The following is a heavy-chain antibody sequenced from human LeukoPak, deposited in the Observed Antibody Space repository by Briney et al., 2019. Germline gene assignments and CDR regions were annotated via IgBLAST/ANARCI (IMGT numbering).Heavy chain of an antibody. CDR1: GYTFTGYY. J-gene: IGHJ3*02. D-gene: IGHD5-18*01. CDR3: ASSGGYSYGYAEYAFDI. Sequence: GASVKVSCKASGYTFTGYYMHWVRQAPGQGLEWMGWINPNSGGTNYAQKFQGRVTMTRVTSISTAYMELSRLRSDDTAVYYCASSGGYSYGYAEYAFDIWGQGTMVTVSS. V-gene: IGHV1-2*02. CDR2: INPNSGGT.